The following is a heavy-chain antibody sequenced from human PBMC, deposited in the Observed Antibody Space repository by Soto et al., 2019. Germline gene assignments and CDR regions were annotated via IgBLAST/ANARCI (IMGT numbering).Heavy chain of an antibody. V-gene: IGHV1-69*13. CDR3: AREGCSSTSCYANWFDP. Sequence: ASVKVSCKASGGTFSSYAISWVRQAPGQGLEWMGGIIPIFGTANYAQKFQGRVTITADESTSTAYMELSSLRSEDTAVYYCAREGCSSTSCYANWFDPWGQGTLVTVSS. J-gene: IGHJ5*02. CDR1: GGTFSSYA. D-gene: IGHD2-2*01. CDR2: IIPIFGTA.